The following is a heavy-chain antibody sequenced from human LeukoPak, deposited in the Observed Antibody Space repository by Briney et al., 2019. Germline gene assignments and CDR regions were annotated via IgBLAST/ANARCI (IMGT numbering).Heavy chain of an antibody. Sequence: ASVKVSCKASGGTFSTYAISWVRQAPGQGLEWMGWTSTYNDGKNYAQSLQGRITMTTDTSTNTAYMELSSLRSDDTAVYYCGAGHPRVDYWGQGTLVTVSS. J-gene: IGHJ4*02. CDR2: TSTYNDGK. CDR1: GGTFSTYA. CDR3: GAGHPRVDY. V-gene: IGHV1-18*01.